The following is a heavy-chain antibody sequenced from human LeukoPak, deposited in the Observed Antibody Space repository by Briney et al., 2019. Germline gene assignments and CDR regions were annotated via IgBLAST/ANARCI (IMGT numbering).Heavy chain of an antibody. V-gene: IGHV3-74*01. CDR2: INRDGSSA. Sequence: PGGSLRLSCAASGFTFSSYWMHWVRQSPGKGPVWVSRINRDGSSANYADSVKGRFTISRDNAKNTLYLQMNSLRAEDTAVYYCARRVSAKSLDYWGQGTPVTVSS. D-gene: IGHD5-18*01. CDR1: GFTFSSYW. CDR3: ARRVSAKSLDY. J-gene: IGHJ4*02.